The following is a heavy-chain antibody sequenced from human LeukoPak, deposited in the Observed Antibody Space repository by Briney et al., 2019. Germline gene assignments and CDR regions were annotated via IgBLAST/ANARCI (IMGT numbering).Heavy chain of an antibody. CDR2: FSSSSSYI. J-gene: IGHJ5*02. CDR1: GFTFSSYS. CDR3: SSAAVLTGWFDP. D-gene: IGHD6-13*01. V-gene: IGHV3-21*01. Sequence: GGSLRLSCAASGFTFSSYSMNWVRQAPGKGLEWVSSFSSSSSYIYYADSLKGRFTISRDNAKNSLYLQMNSLRGEDTAVYYCSSAAVLTGWFDPWGQGTLVTVSS.